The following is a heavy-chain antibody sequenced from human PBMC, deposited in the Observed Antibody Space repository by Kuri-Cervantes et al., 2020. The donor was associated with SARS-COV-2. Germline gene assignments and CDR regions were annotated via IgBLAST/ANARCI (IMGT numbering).Heavy chain of an antibody. CDR1: GYSFTSYW. D-gene: IGHD6-13*01. CDR3: ARQRGSSSWYYPPLHSDYYYYMDV. CDR2: IYPGDSDT. Sequence: KVSCKGSGYSFTSYWIGWVRQMPGKGLEWMGIIYPGDSDTRYSPSFQGQVTISADKSISTAYLQWSSLKASDTAMYYCARQRGSSSWYYPPLHSDYYYYMDVWGKGTMVTVSS. J-gene: IGHJ6*03. V-gene: IGHV5-51*01.